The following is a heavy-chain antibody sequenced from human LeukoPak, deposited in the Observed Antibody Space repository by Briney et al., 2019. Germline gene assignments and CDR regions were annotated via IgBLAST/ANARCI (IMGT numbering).Heavy chain of an antibody. V-gene: IGHV4-59*12. Sequence: SETLSLTCTVSGGSISSYYWSWIRQPPGKGLEWIGYIYYSGSTNYNPSLKSRVTISVDTSKNQLSLKMRSVTAADTAVYYCARDRRFGSGSYRWNAFDIWGQGTMVTVSS. J-gene: IGHJ3*02. CDR3: ARDRRFGSGSYRWNAFDI. D-gene: IGHD3-10*01. CDR2: IYYSGST. CDR1: GGSISSYY.